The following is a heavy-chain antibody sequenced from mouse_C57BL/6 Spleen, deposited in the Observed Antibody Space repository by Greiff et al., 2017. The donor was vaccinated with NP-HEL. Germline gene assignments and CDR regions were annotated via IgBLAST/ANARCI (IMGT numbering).Heavy chain of an antibody. V-gene: IGHV5-17*01. J-gene: IGHJ1*03. CDR1: GFTFSDYG. CDR2: ISSGSSTI. D-gene: IGHD1-1*01. Sequence: EVMLVESGGGLVKPGGSLKLSCAASGFTFSDYGMHWVRQAPEKGLEWVAYISSGSSTINYADTVKGRFTISRDNAKNTLFLQMTSLRSEDTAMYYCANPYYGSSYWYFDVWGTGTTVTVSS. CDR3: ANPYYGSSYWYFDV.